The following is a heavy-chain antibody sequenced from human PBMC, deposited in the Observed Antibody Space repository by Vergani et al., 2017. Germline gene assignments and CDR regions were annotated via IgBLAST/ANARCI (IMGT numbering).Heavy chain of an antibody. CDR3: GRGSDNYN. Sequence: EVQLLQSEGAVVQPGGSLRLSCVASGFTFRSHVMSWVRESHGQGLEWVSSIKNTGDSTHYADSVKGRFTISRDNSKNTLYLQLNSLRVENTAVYYCGRGSDNYNWGQGTLVTVSS. V-gene: IGHV3-23*01. CDR2: IKNTGDST. CDR1: GFTFRSHV. D-gene: IGHD5-24*01. J-gene: IGHJ4*02.